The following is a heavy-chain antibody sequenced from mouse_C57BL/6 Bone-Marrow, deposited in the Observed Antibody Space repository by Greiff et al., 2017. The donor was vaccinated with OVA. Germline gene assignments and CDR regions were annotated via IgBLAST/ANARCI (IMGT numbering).Heavy chain of an antibody. J-gene: IGHJ2*01. CDR3: AERARGTTVGVDY. CDR1: GYTFTSYG. Sequence: VQLQQSGAELARPGASVKLSCKASGYTFTSYGISWVKQRPGQGLEWIGEIYPRSGNTYYNEKFKGKATLTADKSSSTAYMELRSLTSEDSAVYFCAERARGTTVGVDYWGQGTTLTVSS. D-gene: IGHD1-1*01. CDR2: IYPRSGNT. V-gene: IGHV1-81*01.